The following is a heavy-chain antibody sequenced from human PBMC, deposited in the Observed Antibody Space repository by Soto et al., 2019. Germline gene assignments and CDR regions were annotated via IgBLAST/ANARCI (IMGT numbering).Heavy chain of an antibody. CDR2: IYPGDSDT. J-gene: IGHJ3*02. D-gene: IGHD5-12*01. CDR3: ACREMATISRDAFDI. CDR1: GYSFTNYW. V-gene: IGHV5-51*01. Sequence: EVQLVQSGAEVKKPGESLKISCKGSGYSFTNYWIGWVRQMPGKGLEWMGIIYPGDSDTRYSPSFQGQVTISADKSIRTAYLQWSSLKASDTAMYYCACREMATISRDAFDIWGQGTMVTVSS.